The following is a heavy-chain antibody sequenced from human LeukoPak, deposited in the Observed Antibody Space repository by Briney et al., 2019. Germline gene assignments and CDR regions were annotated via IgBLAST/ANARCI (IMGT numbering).Heavy chain of an antibody. CDR2: ISYDGSNK. CDR3: ARVTMVRGVN. D-gene: IGHD3-10*01. J-gene: IGHJ4*02. Sequence: GGSLRLSCAASGFTFSSYAMHWVRQAPGKGLEWVAVISYDGSNKYYADSVKGRFTISRDNSKNTLYLQMNSLRAEDTAVYYCARVTMVRGVNWGQGTLVTVSS. CDR1: GFTFSSYA. V-gene: IGHV3-30*01.